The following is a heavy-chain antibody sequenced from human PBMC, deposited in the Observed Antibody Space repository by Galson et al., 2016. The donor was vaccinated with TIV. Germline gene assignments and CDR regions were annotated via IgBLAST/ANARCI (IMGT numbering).Heavy chain of an antibody. CDR2: IVPIFGTA. CDR3: ARLPSYYGSGNHWFDP. V-gene: IGHV1-69*13. J-gene: IGHJ5*02. Sequence: SVKVSCKASGGPFFSSYAISWVRQAPGQGLEWMGRIVPIFGTANYAQKFQGRVTITADESTNTVYLELSSLTSEDTAVYYCARLPSYYGSGNHWFDPWGQGTLVTVSS. D-gene: IGHD3-10*01. CDR1: GGPFFSSYA.